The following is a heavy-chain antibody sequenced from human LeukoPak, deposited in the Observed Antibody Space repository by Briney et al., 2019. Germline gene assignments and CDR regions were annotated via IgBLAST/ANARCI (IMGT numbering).Heavy chain of an antibody. V-gene: IGHV3-48*01. D-gene: IGHD6-6*01. CDR3: ARDFEYSSSPWAYYYYYYMDV. CDR2: ISSSSSTI. J-gene: IGHJ6*03. CDR1: GFTFSSYS. Sequence: PGGALRLSCAASGFTFSSYSMNWVRQAPGKGLEWISYISSSSSTIYYADSGKGRFTISRDNAKNSLYLQMNSLRAEDTAVYYCARDFEYSSSPWAYYYYYYMDVWGKGTTVTVSS.